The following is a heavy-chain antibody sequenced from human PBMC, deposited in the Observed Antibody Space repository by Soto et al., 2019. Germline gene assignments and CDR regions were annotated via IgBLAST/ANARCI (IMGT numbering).Heavy chain of an antibody. J-gene: IGHJ4*02. V-gene: IGHV3-30*18. CDR3: AKTGRYSSGWWDHFEY. Sequence: SLRLSCAASGFTFSSYGMDLVLQETGKGLEWVAVISYDGSNKYYADSVKGRFTISRDNSKNTLYLQMNSLRAEDTAVYYCAKTGRYSSGWWDHFEYWGQGTLVTVSS. CDR2: ISYDGSNK. D-gene: IGHD6-19*01. CDR1: GFTFSSYG.